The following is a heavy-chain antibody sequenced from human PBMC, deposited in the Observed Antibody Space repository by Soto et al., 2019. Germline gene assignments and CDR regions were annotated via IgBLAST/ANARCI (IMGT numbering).Heavy chain of an antibody. CDR2: INPKSGGT. CDR1: GYTFTSYG. J-gene: IGHJ4*02. D-gene: IGHD3-10*01. V-gene: IGHV1-2*04. Sequence: ASVKVSCKASGYTFTSYGISWVRQAPGQGLEWMGWINPKSGGTNYAQKFQGWVTMTRDTSISTAYMELSRPTSDDTAVYYCARANFGSGSHYPYFDYWGQGTLVTVSS. CDR3: ARANFGSGSHYPYFDY.